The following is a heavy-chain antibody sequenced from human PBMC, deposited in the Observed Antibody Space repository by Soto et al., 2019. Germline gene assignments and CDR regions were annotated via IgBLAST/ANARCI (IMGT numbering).Heavy chain of an antibody. D-gene: IGHD3-10*01. CDR2: IYSGGST. J-gene: IGHJ6*02. CDR1: GFTVRSNY. V-gene: IGHV3-53*01. Sequence: EVQLVESGGGLIQPGGSLRLSCAASGFTVRSNYMSWVRQAPGQGLAWGSVIYSGGSTYYADSVKGRFTISRDNSKNTRYLQMNSLRAEDTAVYYCASHQYYGSGRYGRDGMDVWGQWTTVTVSS. CDR3: ASHQYYGSGRYGRDGMDV.